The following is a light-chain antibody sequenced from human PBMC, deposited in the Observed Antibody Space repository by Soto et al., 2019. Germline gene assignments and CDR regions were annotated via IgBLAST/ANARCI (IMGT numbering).Light chain of an antibody. V-gene: IGKV1-39*01. CDR1: QTTNNY. J-gene: IGKJ3*01. Sequence: DIQMTQSPSYLSASVGDRVTSTCRASQTTNNYLNWYQQKPRQAPKLLIYTASSLESGVPSRFSGSESGTTFTLTIGSLQPEDFATYYCQQTYSPPFTFGPGTIVDI. CDR3: QQTYSPPFT. CDR2: TAS.